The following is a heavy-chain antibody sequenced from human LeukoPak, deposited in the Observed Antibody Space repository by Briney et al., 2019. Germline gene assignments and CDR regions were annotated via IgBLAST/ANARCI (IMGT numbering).Heavy chain of an antibody. Sequence: TGGSLRLSCAASGFTFSNYWMSWIRQAPGKGLEWVANIKQDGSEKYYVDSVKGRSTISRDNAKNSLYLQMNSLRAEDTAVYYCARLIVGAIDYWGQGTLVTLSS. J-gene: IGHJ4*02. CDR2: IKQDGSEK. CDR1: GFTFSNYW. D-gene: IGHD1-26*01. CDR3: ARLIVGAIDY. V-gene: IGHV3-7*01.